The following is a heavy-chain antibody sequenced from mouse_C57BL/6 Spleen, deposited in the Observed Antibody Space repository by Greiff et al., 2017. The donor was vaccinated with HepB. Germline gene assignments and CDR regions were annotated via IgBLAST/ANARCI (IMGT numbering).Heavy chain of an antibody. CDR2: IDPANGNT. V-gene: IGHV14-3*01. J-gene: IGHJ1*03. CDR1: GFNIKNTY. CDR3: ARPTVVARGYCDV. Sequence: EVQLQQSVAELVRPGASVKLSCTASGFNIKNTYMHWVKQRPEQGLEWIGRIDPANGNTKYAPKFQGTATIIADTSSNTAYLQSSSLTSEDTAIYYCARPTVVARGYCDVWGTGTTVTVSS. D-gene: IGHD1-1*01.